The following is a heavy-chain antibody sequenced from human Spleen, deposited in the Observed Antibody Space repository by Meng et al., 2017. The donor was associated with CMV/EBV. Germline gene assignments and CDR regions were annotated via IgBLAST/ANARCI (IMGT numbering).Heavy chain of an antibody. CDR2: IKSDGSGT. V-gene: IGHV3-74*03. CDR1: GFTFSSYW. J-gene: IGHJ5*02. D-gene: IGHD6-6*01. CDR3: AGSSSSNWFDP. Sequence: ELHLGAPGVAFCTLCGSLGLSCVSSGFTFSSYWIYWVRKAPGKGLWLGLRIKSDGSGTTYADTVKGRFTISRDNAKNMLYLQMNSLRAEDTAVYYCAGSSSSNWFDPWGQGTLVTVSS.